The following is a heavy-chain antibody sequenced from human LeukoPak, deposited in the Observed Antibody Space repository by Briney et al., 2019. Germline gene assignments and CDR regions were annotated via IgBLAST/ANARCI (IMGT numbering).Heavy chain of an antibody. CDR2: IIGNSNYI. CDR1: GFTFNTYN. J-gene: IGHJ6*03. CDR3: ARATFGYCSSTSCYDYYYMDV. V-gene: IGHV3-21*01. Sequence: GGSLRLSCSASGFTFNTYNMNWVRQAPGKGLEWVSSIIGNSNYIYYADSVKGRFTVSRDNAKNSLYLQMNSLRAEDTAVYYCARATFGYCSSTSCYDYYYMDVWGKGTTVTVSS. D-gene: IGHD2-2*03.